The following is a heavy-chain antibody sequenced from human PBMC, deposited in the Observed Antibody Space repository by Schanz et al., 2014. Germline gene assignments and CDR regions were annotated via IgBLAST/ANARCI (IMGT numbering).Heavy chain of an antibody. D-gene: IGHD1-1*01. CDR3: AIPRGSYAPNWSEARYLQH. Sequence: QVRLQQWGAGLLKPSGTLSLTCAVYGGSFIGYDWSWIRQFPGQDLEWIGDINHYGRTNYNPSLMGRFSISIDASQNQFSRKMTSLTAADTAIYYCAIPRGSYAPNWSEARYLQHWGQGSLVTVSS. CDR2: INHYGRT. CDR1: GGSFIGYD. V-gene: IGHV4-34*01. J-gene: IGHJ1*01.